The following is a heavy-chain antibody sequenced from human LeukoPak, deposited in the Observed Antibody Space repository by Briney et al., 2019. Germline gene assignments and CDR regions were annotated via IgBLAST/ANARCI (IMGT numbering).Heavy chain of an antibody. CDR2: IWYDGSNK. CDR1: GFTFSSYG. Sequence: PGRSLRLSCAASGFTFSSYGMHWVRQAPGKGLEWVAVIWYDGSNKYYADSVKGRFTISRDNSKNTLYLQMNSLRAEDTAVYYCAKQWGIVVVPAAMNYWGQGTLVTVSS. J-gene: IGHJ4*02. V-gene: IGHV3-33*06. D-gene: IGHD2-2*01. CDR3: AKQWGIVVVPAAMNY.